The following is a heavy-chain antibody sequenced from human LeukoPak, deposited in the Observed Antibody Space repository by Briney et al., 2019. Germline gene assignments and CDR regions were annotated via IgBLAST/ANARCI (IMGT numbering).Heavy chain of an antibody. D-gene: IGHD6-13*01. CDR1: GFAFSDYY. CDR2: ISGSGSTI. CDR3: ARDLAAAGSDGMDV. Sequence: GGSLRLSCAASGFAFSDYYMSWIRQAPGKGLEWVSYISGSGSTIYYADSMKGRFTISRDNAKNSLYLQMNSLRAEDTAVYYCARDLAAAGSDGMDVWGQGTTVTVSS. J-gene: IGHJ6*02. V-gene: IGHV3-11*04.